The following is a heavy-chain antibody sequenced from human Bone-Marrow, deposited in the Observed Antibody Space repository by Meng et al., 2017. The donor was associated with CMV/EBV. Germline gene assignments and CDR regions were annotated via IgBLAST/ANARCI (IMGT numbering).Heavy chain of an antibody. Sequence: ASVKVSCKASGYTFTGYYMHWVRQAPGQGLEWMGWINPNSGGTNYAQKFQGRVTMTRDTSISTAYMELSRLRSDDTAVYYCARDDRMVRGAIITRYYGMDVWGQGATVTGSS. D-gene: IGHD3-10*01. CDR2: INPNSGGT. V-gene: IGHV1-2*02. J-gene: IGHJ6*01. CDR3: ARDDRMVRGAIITRYYGMDV. CDR1: GYTFTGYY.